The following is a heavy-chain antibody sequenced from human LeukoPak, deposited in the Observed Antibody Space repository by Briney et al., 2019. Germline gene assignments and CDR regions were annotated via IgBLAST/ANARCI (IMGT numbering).Heavy chain of an antibody. CDR1: GFAVSSNY. V-gene: IGHV3-33*08. J-gene: IGHJ4*02. CDR2: IWYDGNNK. D-gene: IGHD2-15*01. Sequence: PGGSLRLSCAASGFAVSSNYMSWVRQAPGKGLEWVAVIWYDGNNKYYADSVKGRFTISRDNSKNTLFLQMNSLRAEDSAVYYCARAPPYCSGGACYFDYWGQGTLVTVSS. CDR3: ARAPPYCSGGACYFDY.